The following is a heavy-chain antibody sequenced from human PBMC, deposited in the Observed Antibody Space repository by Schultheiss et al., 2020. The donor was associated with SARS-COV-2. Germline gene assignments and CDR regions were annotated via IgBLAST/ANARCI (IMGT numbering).Heavy chain of an antibody. CDR2: ISYDGSNK. Sequence: GGSLRLSCAASGFTFSSYGMHWVRQAPGKGLEWVAVISYDGSNKYYADSVKGRFTISRDNSKNTLYLQMNSLRAEDTAVYYCARGSELANYYYYYGMDVWGQGTTVTVSS. D-gene: IGHD1-26*01. CDR1: GFTFSSYG. J-gene: IGHJ6*02. V-gene: IGHV3-30*03. CDR3: ARGSELANYYYYYGMDV.